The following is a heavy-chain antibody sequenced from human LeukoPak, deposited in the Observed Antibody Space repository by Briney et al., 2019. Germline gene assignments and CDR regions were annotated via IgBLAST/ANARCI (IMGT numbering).Heavy chain of an antibody. CDR2: INPSGGST. D-gene: IGHD3-16*01. V-gene: IGHV1-46*01. CDR3: AKDPRRMARLITFGGGRPYYFDY. J-gene: IGHJ4*02. Sequence: ASVKVSYKASGYTFTSYYMHWVRQAPGQGLEWMGIINPSGGSTSYAQKFQGRVTMTRDMSTSTVYMELSSLRAEDTAVYYCAKDPRRMARLITFGGGRPYYFDYWGQGTLATVSS. CDR1: GYTFTSYY.